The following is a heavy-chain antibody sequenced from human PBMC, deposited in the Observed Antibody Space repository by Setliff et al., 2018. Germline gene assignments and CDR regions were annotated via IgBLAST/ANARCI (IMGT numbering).Heavy chain of an antibody. D-gene: IGHD2-8*01. V-gene: IGHV1-18*01. CDR3: SRLVRFCTKTACQRLSGGEF. J-gene: IGHJ4*02. CDR1: GYTFTDFG. CDR2: ISPHNGNT. Sequence: GASVKVSCKASGYTFTDFGVSWVRQAPGQGLEWVGWISPHNGNTYYAPKFQGTVLMTADTSTTTAYLELRSLRSDDTAVYYCSRLVRFCTKTACQRLSGGEFWGQGTLVTVSS.